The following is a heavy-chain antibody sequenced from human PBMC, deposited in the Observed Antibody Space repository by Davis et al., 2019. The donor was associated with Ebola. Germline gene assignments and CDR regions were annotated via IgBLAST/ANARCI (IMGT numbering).Heavy chain of an antibody. V-gene: IGHV3-11*04. CDR3: ARVPQGSPDIGDYYYYGMDV. CDR1: GFTFSDYY. D-gene: IGHD5-12*01. J-gene: IGHJ6*02. CDR2: ISSSGSTI. Sequence: GGSLRLSCAASGFTFSDYYMSWIRQAPGKGLEWVSYISSSGSTIYYADSVKGRFTISRDNAKNSLYLQMNSLRAEDTAVYYCARVPQGSPDIGDYYYYGMDVWGQGTTVTVSS.